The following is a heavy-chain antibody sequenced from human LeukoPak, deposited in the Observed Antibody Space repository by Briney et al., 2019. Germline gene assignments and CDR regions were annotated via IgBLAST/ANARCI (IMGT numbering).Heavy chain of an antibody. J-gene: IGHJ4*02. V-gene: IGHV3-23*01. D-gene: IGHD3-22*01. Sequence: GGSLRLSCEVSGITLSNYDMSWVRQAPGKGLEWVAGISGSGGGTNYADSVKGRFTISRDNSKNTLYLQMNSLRAEDTAVYFCAKRGVVIRVILVGFHKEAYYFDSWGQGALVTVSS. CDR3: AKRGVVIRVILVGFHKEAYYFDS. CDR1: GITLSNYD. CDR2: ISGSGGGT.